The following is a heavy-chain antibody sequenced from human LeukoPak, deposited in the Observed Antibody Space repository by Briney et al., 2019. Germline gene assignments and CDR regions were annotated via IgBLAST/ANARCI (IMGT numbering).Heavy chain of an antibody. Sequence: GGFLRLSCVASGFTFDDYAMHWVRQAPGKGLEWVSLISWDGFTTYYADSVKGRFTISRDNSKNSLYLQMNSLRTEDTALYYCAKDRSLDGYNALFDYCGQGTLVTVSS. CDR3: AKDRSLDGYNALFDY. CDR1: GFTFDDYA. J-gene: IGHJ4*02. V-gene: IGHV3-43D*04. D-gene: IGHD5-24*01. CDR2: ISWDGFTT.